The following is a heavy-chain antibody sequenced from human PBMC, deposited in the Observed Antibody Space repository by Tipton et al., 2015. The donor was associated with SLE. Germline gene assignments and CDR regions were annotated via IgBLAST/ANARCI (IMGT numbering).Heavy chain of an antibody. D-gene: IGHD6-13*01. CDR1: GGSMISHY. J-gene: IGHJ3*02. CDR3: AREGSSPGTSDAFDI. Sequence: LRLSCTVSGGSMISHYWNWIRQPPGKGLEWIANIYDNGGTNYNPSLESRVAISVDTSKNQFSLKLTSVTAADTAVYYCAREGSSPGTSDAFDIWGQGTMVAVSS. V-gene: IGHV4-59*11. CDR2: IYDNGGT.